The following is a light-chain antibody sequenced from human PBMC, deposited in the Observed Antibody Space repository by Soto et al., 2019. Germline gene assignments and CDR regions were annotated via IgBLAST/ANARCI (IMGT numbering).Light chain of an antibody. J-gene: IGKJ2*01. CDR2: GAS. CDR1: QSVSSN. CDR3: QQYNNWPMYT. V-gene: IGKV3-15*01. Sequence: MVMTQSPATLSVSPWERATLSCRASQSVSSNLAWYQQKPGQAPRLLIYGASTRATGIPARFSGSGSGTDFTLTITRLEPEDFAVYYCQQYNNWPMYTFGQGTKVDIK.